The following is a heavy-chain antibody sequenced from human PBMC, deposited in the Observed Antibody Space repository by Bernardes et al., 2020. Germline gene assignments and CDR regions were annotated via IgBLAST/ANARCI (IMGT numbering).Heavy chain of an antibody. CDR3: ARKRGRYFLEWCPFDY. CDR1: GGSFSGYY. V-gene: IGHV4-34*01. J-gene: IGHJ4*02. D-gene: IGHD3-3*01. CDR2: INHSGST. Sequence: SETLSLTCAVYGGSFSGYYWSWIRQPPGKGLEWIGEINHSGSTNYNPSLKSRVTKSVDTSKNQFSLKLSSVTAADTAVYYCARKRGRYFLEWCPFDYWGQGTLVTVSS.